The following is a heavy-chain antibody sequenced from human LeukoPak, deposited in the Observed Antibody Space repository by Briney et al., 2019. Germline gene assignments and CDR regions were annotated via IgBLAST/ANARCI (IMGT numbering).Heavy chain of an antibody. CDR3: ARDFWSGYKTPFYYYYGMDV. CDR2: IYYTGRT. J-gene: IGHJ6*02. CDR1: GGSISSGDYY. D-gene: IGHD3-3*01. Sequence: PSETLSLTCTVSGGSISSGDYYWSWIRQPPGKRLEWIGYIYYTGRTYYSPSLMGRIIISVDTSKNQFSLKLTSVTAADTAVYYCARDFWSGYKTPFYYYYGMDVWGQGTTVTVSS. V-gene: IGHV4-30-4*02.